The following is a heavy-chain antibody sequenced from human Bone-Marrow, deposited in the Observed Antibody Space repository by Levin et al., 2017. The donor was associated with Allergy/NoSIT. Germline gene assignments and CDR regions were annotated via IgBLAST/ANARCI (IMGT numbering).Heavy chain of an antibody. CDR1: GGSISNYY. J-gene: IGHJ5*02. V-gene: IGHV4-59*01. CDR3: AGSCSSTSCYGSDP. D-gene: IGHD2-2*01. Sequence: SGGSLRLSCTVSGGSISNYYWHWIRQSPGKGLEWIGYIYYSGNTDYNPSLKSRVTISLDTSKNQFSLKLTSVTAADTAVYYCAGSCSSTSCYGSDPWGQGTLVTVSS. CDR2: IYYSGNT.